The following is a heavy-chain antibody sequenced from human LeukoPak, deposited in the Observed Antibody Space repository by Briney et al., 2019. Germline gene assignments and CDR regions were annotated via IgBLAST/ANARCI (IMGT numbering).Heavy chain of an antibody. Sequence: GGSLRLSCAASGFTFSSYWMHWVRQAPGKGLVWVSRINSDGSSTSYADSVKGRFTISRDNAKNTLYLQMNSLRAEDTAVYYCARDQPLRLRQLYYYYMDVWGKGTTVTVSS. V-gene: IGHV3-74*01. D-gene: IGHD6-25*01. J-gene: IGHJ6*03. CDR3: ARDQPLRLRQLYYYYMDV. CDR1: GFTFSSYW. CDR2: INSDGSST.